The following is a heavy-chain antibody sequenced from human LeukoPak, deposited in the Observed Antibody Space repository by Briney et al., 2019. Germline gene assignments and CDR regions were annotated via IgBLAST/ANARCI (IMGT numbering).Heavy chain of an antibody. CDR3: ARDGGSKIAVAYYFDY. V-gene: IGHV1-46*01. CDR2: INPSGGST. Sequence: EASVKVSCKASGYTFTSYYMHWVRQAPGQGLEWMGIINPSGGSTSYAQKFQGRVTMTRDMSTSTVYMELSSLRSEDTAVYYCARDGGSKIAVAYYFDYWGQGTLVTVSS. CDR1: GYTFTSYY. J-gene: IGHJ4*02. D-gene: IGHD6-19*01.